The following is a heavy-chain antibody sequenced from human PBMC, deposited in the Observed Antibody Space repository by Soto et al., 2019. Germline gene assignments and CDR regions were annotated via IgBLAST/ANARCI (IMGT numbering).Heavy chain of an antibody. Sequence: RRLSWEASGFTFNTYGMHWVRQAPGKGLEGVAVISYDGSNKYYADSVKGRFTISRDNSKNTLYLQMNSLRAEDTAVYYCARDPVEQWLGAFDIWGQGTMVTVSS. CDR1: GFTFNTYG. V-gene: IGHV3-30*19. D-gene: IGHD6-19*01. CDR2: ISYDGSNK. CDR3: ARDPVEQWLGAFDI. J-gene: IGHJ3*02.